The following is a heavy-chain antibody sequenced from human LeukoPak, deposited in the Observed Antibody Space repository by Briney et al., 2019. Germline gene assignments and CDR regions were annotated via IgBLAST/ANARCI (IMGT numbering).Heavy chain of an antibody. J-gene: IGHJ4*02. CDR1: GFTFSSYA. V-gene: IGHV3-23*01. Sequence: PGGSLRLSCAASGFTFSSYAMSWVRQAPGKVLEWVSAISCSGGSTYYADSVKGRFTISRDNSKNTLYLQMNSLRAEYTAVYYCAKSHSSGYNYLFDYWGQGTLVTVSS. CDR3: AKSHSSGYNYLFDY. CDR2: ISCSGGST. D-gene: IGHD3-22*01.